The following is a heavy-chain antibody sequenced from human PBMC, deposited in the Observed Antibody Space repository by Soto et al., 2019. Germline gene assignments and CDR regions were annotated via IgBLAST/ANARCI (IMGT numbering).Heavy chain of an antibody. J-gene: IGHJ4*02. V-gene: IGHV4-39*01. CDR1: GGSISSSSYY. CDR3: ARHVELVVVVVAATPEEKGRKYSFDY. Sequence: QLQLQESGPGLVKPSETLSLTCTVSGGSISSSSYYWGWIRQPPGKGLEWIGSIYYSGSTYYNPSLKSRVTISVDTSKNQFSLKLSSVTAADTAVYYCARHVELVVVVVAATPEEKGRKYSFDYWGQGTLVTVSS. D-gene: IGHD2-15*01. CDR2: IYYSGST.